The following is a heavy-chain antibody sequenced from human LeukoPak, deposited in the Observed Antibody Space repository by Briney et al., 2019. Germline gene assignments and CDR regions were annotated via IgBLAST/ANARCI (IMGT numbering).Heavy chain of an antibody. D-gene: IGHD3-10*01. Sequence: ASVKVSCKASGYTFTSYGISWVRQAPGQGLEWMGWISAYNGNTNYAQKLQGRVTMTTDTSTSTAYMELRSLRSDDTAVYYCARDTLLWFGELLRGVNWFDPWGQGTLVTVFS. V-gene: IGHV1-18*01. CDR1: GYTFTSYG. CDR3: ARDTLLWFGELLRGVNWFDP. J-gene: IGHJ5*02. CDR2: ISAYNGNT.